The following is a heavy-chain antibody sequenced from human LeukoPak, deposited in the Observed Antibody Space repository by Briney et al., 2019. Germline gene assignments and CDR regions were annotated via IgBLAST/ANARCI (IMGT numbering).Heavy chain of an antibody. J-gene: IGHJ4*02. Sequence: PSETLSLTCTVSGGSISSSSYYWGWIRQPPGKGLEWIGSIYYSGSTYYNPSLKSRVTISVDTSKNQFSLKLSSVTAADTAVYYCARDIPLYGDSNLDYWGQGTLVTVSS. V-gene: IGHV4-39*07. CDR2: IYYSGST. D-gene: IGHD4-17*01. CDR3: ARDIPLYGDSNLDY. CDR1: GGSISSSSYY.